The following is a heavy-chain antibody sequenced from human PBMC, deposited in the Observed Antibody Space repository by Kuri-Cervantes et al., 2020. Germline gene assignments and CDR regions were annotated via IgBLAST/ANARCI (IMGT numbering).Heavy chain of an antibody. V-gene: IGHV4-39*07. CDR3: ARDPNTAMGKDY. Sequence: SETLSLTCTVSGCSISSSSYYWGWIRQPPGKGLEWIGSIYHSGRTYYNPSLKSRVTISVDTSKNQFSLKLSSVTAADTSVYYCARDPNTAMGKDYWGQGTLVTVSS. CDR2: IYHSGRT. CDR1: GCSISSSSYY. J-gene: IGHJ4*02. D-gene: IGHD5-18*01.